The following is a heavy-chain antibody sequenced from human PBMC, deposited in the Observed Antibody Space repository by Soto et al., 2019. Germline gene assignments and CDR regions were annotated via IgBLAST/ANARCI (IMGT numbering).Heavy chain of an antibody. D-gene: IGHD5-12*01. V-gene: IGHV1-3*01. CDR1: GYTFTSYA. J-gene: IGHJ3*02. CDR3: ARDSGYSGYGAFDI. Sequence: ASVKVSCKASGYTFTSYAMHWVRQAPGQRLEWMGWINAGNGNTKYSQKFQGRVTITRDTSASTAYMELSSLRSEDTAVYYCARDSGYSGYGAFDIWGQGTMVTVSS. CDR2: INAGNGNT.